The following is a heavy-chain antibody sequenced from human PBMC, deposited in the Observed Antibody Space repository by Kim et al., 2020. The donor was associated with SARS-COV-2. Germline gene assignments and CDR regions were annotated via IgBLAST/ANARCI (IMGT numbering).Heavy chain of an antibody. CDR3: AREGASITMIVGFHYFDY. Sequence: VQGRFTISSDKAKNSLYLQMNSLRDEDTAVYYCAREGASITMIVGFHYFDYWGQGTLVTGSS. D-gene: IGHD3-22*01. V-gene: IGHV3-48*02. J-gene: IGHJ4*02.